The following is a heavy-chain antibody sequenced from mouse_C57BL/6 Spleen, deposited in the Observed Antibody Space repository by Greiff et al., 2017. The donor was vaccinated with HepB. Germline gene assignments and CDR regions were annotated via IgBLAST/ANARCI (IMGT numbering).Heavy chain of an antibody. J-gene: IGHJ3*01. V-gene: IGHV5-17*01. CDR2: ISSGSSTI. D-gene: IGHD2-1*01. CDR3: ARAVYGNYGRFAY. CDR1: GFTFSDYG. Sequence: EVKLVESGGGLVKPGGSLKLSCAASGFTFSDYGMHWVRQAPEKGLEWVAYISSGSSTIYYADTVKGRFTISRDNAKNTLFLQMTSLRSEDTAMYYCARAVYGNYGRFAYWGQGTLVTVSA.